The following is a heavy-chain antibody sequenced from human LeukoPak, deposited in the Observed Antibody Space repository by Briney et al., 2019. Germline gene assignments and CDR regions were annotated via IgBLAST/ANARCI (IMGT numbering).Heavy chain of an antibody. CDR3: ARDGSSSLSSSAPPPTDLDY. D-gene: IGHD6-6*01. J-gene: IGHJ4*02. CDR2: IKQDGSQK. CDR1: GFTFSTYW. V-gene: IGHV3-7*01. Sequence: TGGSLRLSCAASGFTFSTYWMSWVRQAPGKGLEWVANIKQDGSQKQYVDSVKGRFTISRDDAKNSLYLQMNSLRAEDTAVYYCARDGSSSLSSSAPPPTDLDYWGQGTLVTVSS.